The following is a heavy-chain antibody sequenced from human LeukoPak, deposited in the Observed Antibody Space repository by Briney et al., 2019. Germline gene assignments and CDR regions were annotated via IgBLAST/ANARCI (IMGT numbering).Heavy chain of an antibody. Sequence: GGSLRLSCAASGFTFSTYWMSWVRQAPGKGLEWMANIKQDGSEKHYVDPVKGRFTISRDNAKNSLYLQMNSLRAEDTAVYYCARVKGAPIPVGDYWGQGTLVTVSS. J-gene: IGHJ4*02. CDR2: IKQDGSEK. CDR1: GFTFSTYW. D-gene: IGHD1-26*01. V-gene: IGHV3-7*01. CDR3: ARVKGAPIPVGDY.